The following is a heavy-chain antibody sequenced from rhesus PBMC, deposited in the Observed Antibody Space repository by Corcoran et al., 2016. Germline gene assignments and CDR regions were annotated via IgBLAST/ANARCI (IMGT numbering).Heavy chain of an antibody. CDR1: GGPISSNS. CDR2: IYGRGGST. CDR3: VRDQVVRRKVLYYFDY. D-gene: IGHD3-16*01. Sequence: QVQLQESGPGLVKPSETLSLTCAVSGGPISSNSWSWIRQPPGKGLEGIGRIYGRGGSTSYNPSLTSRVTMSTDTSKNQFALKLSSVTAADTAVYYCVRDQVVRRKVLYYFDYWGQGVLVTVSS. J-gene: IGHJ4*01. V-gene: IGHV4-147*01.